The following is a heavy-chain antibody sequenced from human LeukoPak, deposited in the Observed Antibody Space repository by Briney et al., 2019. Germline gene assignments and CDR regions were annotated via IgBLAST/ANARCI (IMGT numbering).Heavy chain of an antibody. CDR1: GGSISSGGYY. D-gene: IGHD5/OR15-5a*01. CDR3: ARFWVPGLPYWFDP. V-gene: IGHV4-31*03. CDR2: IYYSGST. J-gene: IGHJ5*02. Sequence: SQTLSLTCTVSGGSISSGGYYWSWIRQHPGKGLEWIGYIYYSGSTYYNPSLKSRVTISVDTSKNQFSLKLSSVTAADTAVYYCARFWVPGLPYWFDPWGQGTLVTVSS.